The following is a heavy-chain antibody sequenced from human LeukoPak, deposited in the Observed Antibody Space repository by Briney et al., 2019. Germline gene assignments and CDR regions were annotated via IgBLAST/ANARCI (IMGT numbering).Heavy chain of an antibody. J-gene: IGHJ4*02. V-gene: IGHV4-59*01. CDR1: GGSISSYY. CDR3: ARDPFDYGGNNVDY. Sequence: PSETLSLTCTVSGGSISSYYWSWIRQPPGKGLEWIGYIYYSGSTNSNPSLKSRVTISVDTSKNQFSLKLSSVTAADTAVYYCARDPFDYGGNNVDYWGQGTLVTVSS. CDR2: IYYSGST. D-gene: IGHD4-23*01.